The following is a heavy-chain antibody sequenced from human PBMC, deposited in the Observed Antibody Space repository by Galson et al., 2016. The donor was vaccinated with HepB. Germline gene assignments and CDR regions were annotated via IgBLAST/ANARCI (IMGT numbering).Heavy chain of an antibody. CDR1: GYTFTRYS. J-gene: IGHJ4*01. V-gene: IGHV1-46*01. CDR3: AIGISAYGYFDY. Sequence: SVKVSCKASGYTFTRYSMHWVRQAPGQGLEWMGLINPSGGGTAYAQKFQGRVTMTRDTSTGTVYMQLTSLRSEDTAVYYCAIGISAYGYFDYWGQGTLVTVSS. D-gene: IGHD5-12*01. CDR2: INPSGGGT.